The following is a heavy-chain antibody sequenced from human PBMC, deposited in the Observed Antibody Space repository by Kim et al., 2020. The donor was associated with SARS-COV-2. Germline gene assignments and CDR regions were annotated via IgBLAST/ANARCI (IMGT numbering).Heavy chain of an antibody. CDR3: ARDHYDSSGSIFDY. CDR2: IKQDGSEK. D-gene: IGHD3-22*01. Sequence: GGSLRLSCAASGFTFSSYWMSWVRQAPGKGLEWVANIKQDGSEKYYVDSVKGRFTISRDNAKNSLYLQMNSLRAEDTAVYYCARDHYDSSGSIFDYWGQGTLVTVSS. V-gene: IGHV3-7*03. CDR1: GFTFSSYW. J-gene: IGHJ4*02.